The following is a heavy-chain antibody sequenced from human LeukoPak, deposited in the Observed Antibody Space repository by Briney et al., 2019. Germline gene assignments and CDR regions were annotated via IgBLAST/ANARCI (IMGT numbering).Heavy chain of an antibody. J-gene: IGHJ6*03. V-gene: IGHV3-7*01. CDR2: IKQDGSEK. D-gene: IGHD7-27*01. CDR1: GFTFSSYW. CDR3: ARQHWGLYYYQMDA. Sequence: GGSLRLSCAASGFTFSSYWMSWVRQAPGKGLEWVANIKQDGSEKKYVDSVKGRFTISRDNAKNSLYLQVNSLRVEDTAVYYCARQHWGLYYYQMDAWGKGTTVTVSS.